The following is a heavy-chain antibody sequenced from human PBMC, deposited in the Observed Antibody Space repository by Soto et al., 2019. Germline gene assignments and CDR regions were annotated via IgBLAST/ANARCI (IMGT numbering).Heavy chain of an antibody. V-gene: IGHV1-18*01. D-gene: IGHD6-13*01. CDR2: ISAYSGNT. CDR1: GYTFTSYG. CDR3: ARVPPYSSSWYPAGDY. Sequence: AXVKVSCMASGYTFTSYGISWVRQAPGQWLEWMGWISAYSGNTNYAQKLQGRVTMTTDTSTSTAYMELRSLRSDDTAVYYCARVPPYSSSWYPAGDYWGQGTLVTVSS. J-gene: IGHJ4*02.